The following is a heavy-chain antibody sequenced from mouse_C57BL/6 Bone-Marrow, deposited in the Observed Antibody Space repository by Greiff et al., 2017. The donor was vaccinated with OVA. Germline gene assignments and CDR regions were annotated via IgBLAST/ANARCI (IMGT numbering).Heavy chain of an antibody. CDR3: ANSNHWYFDV. Sequence: VQLQQPGAELVRPGTSVKLSCKASGYTFTSYWMHWVKQRPGQGLEWIGVIDPSDSYTNYNQKFKGKATLTVDTSSSTAYMQLSSLTSEDSAVYYCANSNHWYFDVWGTGTTVTVSS. J-gene: IGHJ1*03. CDR1: GYTFTSYW. D-gene: IGHD2-5*01. V-gene: IGHV1-59*01. CDR2: IDPSDSYT.